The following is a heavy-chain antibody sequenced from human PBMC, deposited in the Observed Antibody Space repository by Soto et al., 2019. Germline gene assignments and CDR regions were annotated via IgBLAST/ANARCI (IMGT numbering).Heavy chain of an antibody. CDR1: GYTFTSYG. D-gene: IGHD2-2*01. CDR2: ISAYNGNT. Sequence: QVQLVQSGAEVKKPGASVKVSCKASGYTFTSYGISWVRQAPGQGLEWMGWISAYNGNTNYEQKRQGRVTMTTDTSTSTAYMELRSLRSDDTAVYYCARDPRAIVVVPAAPHFDYWGQGTLVTVSS. V-gene: IGHV1-18*01. J-gene: IGHJ4*02. CDR3: ARDPRAIVVVPAAPHFDY.